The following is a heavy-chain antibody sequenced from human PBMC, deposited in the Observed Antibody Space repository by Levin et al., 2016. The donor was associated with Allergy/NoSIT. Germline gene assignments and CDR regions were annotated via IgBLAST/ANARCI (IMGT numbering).Heavy chain of an antibody. V-gene: IGHV6-1*01. CDR2: TYFRSKWYH. Sequence: SQTLSLTCVVSGGSISENRAAWNWVRQSPSRGLEWLGRTYFRSKWYHDYAGTVKSRVTISADTSKNQVYLQVTSVTPDDTAIYYCARAGSFYDAIGYYGLDVWGPGTTVTVSS. CDR1: GGSISENRAA. D-gene: IGHD3-10*01. CDR3: ARAGSFYDAIGYYGLDV. J-gene: IGHJ6*02.